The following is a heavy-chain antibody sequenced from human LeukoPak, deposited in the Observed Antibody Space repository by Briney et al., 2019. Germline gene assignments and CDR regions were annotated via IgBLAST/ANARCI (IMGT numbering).Heavy chain of an antibody. CDR2: IIPILGIA. CDR1: GGTFSSYT. CDR3: ASSSRLQQERDWGDL. V-gene: IGHV1-69*02. D-gene: IGHD1-1*01. J-gene: IGHJ5*02. Sequence: ASVKVSCKASGGTFSSYTISWVRHAPGQGLEWMGRIIPILGIANYAQKFQGRVTITADKSTSTAYMELSSLRSEDTAVYYCASSSRLQQERDWGDLSGEGTLVTASS.